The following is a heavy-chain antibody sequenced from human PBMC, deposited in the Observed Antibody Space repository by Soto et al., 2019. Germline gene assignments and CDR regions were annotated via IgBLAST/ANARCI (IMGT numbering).Heavy chain of an antibody. CDR3: PKGLALMADH. CDR2: ILYDGSKE. CDR1: GFSFNTYV. V-gene: IGHV3-30*18. J-gene: IGHJ4*02. Sequence: GGSLRLSCTDSGFSFNTYVMDWVRQAPGKGLEWVARILYDGSKEYYADPVKGRFTISRDNSKNTLYLQMDRLRVDDTAVYFCPKGLALMADHCGQGTPVTAPQ. D-gene: IGHD2-21*01.